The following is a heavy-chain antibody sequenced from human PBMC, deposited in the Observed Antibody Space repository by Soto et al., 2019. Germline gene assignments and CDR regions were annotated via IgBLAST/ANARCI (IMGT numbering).Heavy chain of an antibody. Sequence: QVQLQESGPGLVKPSQTLSLTCTVSGGSISSGGYYWSWIRQHPGKGLEGIGYIYYSGSTYYNPSLKSRVTISVDTSKNQFSLKLSSVTAADTAVYYCARESYCSGGSCYTDYWGQGTLVTVSS. V-gene: IGHV4-31*03. CDR1: GGSISSGGYY. J-gene: IGHJ4*02. CDR3: ARESYCSGGSCYTDY. CDR2: IYYSGST. D-gene: IGHD2-15*01.